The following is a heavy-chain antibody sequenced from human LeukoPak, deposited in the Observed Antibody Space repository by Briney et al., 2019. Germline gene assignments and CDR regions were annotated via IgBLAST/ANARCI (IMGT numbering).Heavy chain of an antibody. Sequence: GGSLRLSCAASGFTFSDYYMSWIRQAPGKGLEWVSYISSSGSTIYYADSVEGRFTISRDNAKNSLYLQMNSLRAEDTAVYYCARDYYYDSSGYLVYWGQGTLVTVSS. CDR2: ISSSGSTI. J-gene: IGHJ4*02. D-gene: IGHD3-22*01. CDR1: GFTFSDYY. CDR3: ARDYYYDSSGYLVY. V-gene: IGHV3-11*01.